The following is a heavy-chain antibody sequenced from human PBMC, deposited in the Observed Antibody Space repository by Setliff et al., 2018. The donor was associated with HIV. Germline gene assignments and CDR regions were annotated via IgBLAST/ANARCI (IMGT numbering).Heavy chain of an antibody. V-gene: IGHV4-39*01. Sequence: ETLSLTCTVSGGSIYGSDYYWGWIRQPPGKGLESIGSTYYSGSTYYKPSLKSRVTISVDTSKNQFSLKLSSVTAADTAVYYCARQGQLGSEWGQGTLVTVSS. J-gene: IGHJ4*02. D-gene: IGHD1-1*01. CDR3: ARQGQLGSE. CDR2: TYYSGST. CDR1: GGSIYGSDYY.